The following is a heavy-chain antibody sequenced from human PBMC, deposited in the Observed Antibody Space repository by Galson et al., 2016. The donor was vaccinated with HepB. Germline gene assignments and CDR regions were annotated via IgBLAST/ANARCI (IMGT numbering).Heavy chain of an antibody. J-gene: IGHJ2*01. CDR3: AQGELRGGVARNWYFGL. Sequence: SLRLSCAASGFSIGDYAMHWVRQVPGKGLEWVSGINWSGDKRDYVDSVRGRLTISRDNAENSAFLQMDSLRPEDTGLYFCAQGELRGGVARNWYFGLWGRGTLVTVSS. V-gene: IGHV3-9*01. D-gene: IGHD6-19*01. CDR1: GFSIGDYA. CDR2: INWSGDKR.